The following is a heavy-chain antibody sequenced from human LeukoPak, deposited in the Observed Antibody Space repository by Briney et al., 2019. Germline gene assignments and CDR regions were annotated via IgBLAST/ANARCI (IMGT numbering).Heavy chain of an antibody. Sequence: GGSLRLSCAASGFTFSTYGMSWVRQAPGKGLEWVSTFGGSGASVYYADSVKGRFTVSRDNSKNTLYLQMNSLRVEDTAVYYCAKSSPYYYDYWGQGTLVTVSS. CDR3: AKSSPYYYDY. J-gene: IGHJ4*02. CDR1: GFTFSTYG. CDR2: FGGSGASV. V-gene: IGHV3-23*01.